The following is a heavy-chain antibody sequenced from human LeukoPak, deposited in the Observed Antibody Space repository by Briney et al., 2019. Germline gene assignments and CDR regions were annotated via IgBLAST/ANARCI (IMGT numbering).Heavy chain of an antibody. Sequence: GGSLRLSCAASGFTFDDYGMSWIRQTPGKGLEWLSYISSGGDSIYYADSVKGRFTISRDNAKNSVSLQMNSLRAEDTAVYYCAREGGDGYREGFDQWGQGTLVTVSS. D-gene: IGHD5-24*01. CDR3: AREGGDGYREGFDQ. CDR1: GFTFDDYG. V-gene: IGHV3-11*04. J-gene: IGHJ4*02. CDR2: ISSGGDSI.